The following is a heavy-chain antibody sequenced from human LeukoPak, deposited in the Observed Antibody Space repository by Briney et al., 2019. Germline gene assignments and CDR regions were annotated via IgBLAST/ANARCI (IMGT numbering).Heavy chain of an antibody. V-gene: IGHV1-18*04. Sequence: ASVKVSFKASGYTFTSYGISWVRQAPGQGGEWMGWISAYNGNTNYAQKLQGRVTITTDTSTSTAYMELRSLRSDDTAVYYCARRAAYYYGMDVWGKGTTVTVSS. CDR2: ISAYNGNT. CDR1: GYTFTSYG. J-gene: IGHJ6*04. CDR3: ARRAAYYYGMDV.